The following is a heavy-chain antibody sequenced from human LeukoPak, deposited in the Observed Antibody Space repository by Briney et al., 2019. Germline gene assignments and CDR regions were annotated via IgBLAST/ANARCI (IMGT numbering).Heavy chain of an antibody. Sequence: PGGSLRLSCAASGFTFSTFWMTWVRQAPGKGLEWVANIKQDGSEKYYVDSVKGRFTISRDNAKNSLYLQMNSLRAEDTAVYYCARPLYGSRRSYYWGQGTLVTVSS. CDR1: GFTFSTFW. J-gene: IGHJ4*02. CDR2: IKQDGSEK. CDR3: ARPLYGSRRSYY. D-gene: IGHD3-10*01. V-gene: IGHV3-7*04.